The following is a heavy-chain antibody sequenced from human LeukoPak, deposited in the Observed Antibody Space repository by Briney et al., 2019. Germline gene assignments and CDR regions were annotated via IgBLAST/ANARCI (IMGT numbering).Heavy chain of an antibody. CDR3: ARVGDNDFLTGNVVFDI. CDR1: GGSISSYY. D-gene: IGHD3-9*01. Sequence: SETLSLTCTVSGGSISSYYWSWIRQPPGKGLEWIGYIYYSGSTNYNPSLKSRVTISVDTSKNQFSLKLSSVTAADTAVYYCARVGDNDFLTGNVVFDIGAKGKRATV. CDR2: IYYSGST. V-gene: IGHV4-59*12. J-gene: IGHJ3*02.